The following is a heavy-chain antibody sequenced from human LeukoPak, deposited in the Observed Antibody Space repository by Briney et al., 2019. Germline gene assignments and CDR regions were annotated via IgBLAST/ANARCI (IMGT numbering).Heavy chain of an antibody. CDR3: ARSAEHCANGVCFTKYYMDV. Sequence: ASVKVSCKASGYTFTGYYMHWVRQAPGQGLEWMGWINPNSGGTNYAQKFQGRVTMTRDTSISTAYMELRSLRSDDTADYYCARSAEHCANGVCFTKYYMDVWGTGTTVTVSS. D-gene: IGHD2-8*01. CDR1: GYTFTGYY. J-gene: IGHJ6*03. CDR2: INPNSGGT. V-gene: IGHV1-2*02.